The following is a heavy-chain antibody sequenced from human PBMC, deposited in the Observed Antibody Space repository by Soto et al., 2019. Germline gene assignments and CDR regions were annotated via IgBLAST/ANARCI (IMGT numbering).Heavy chain of an antibody. CDR1: GGSFSGYY. Sequence: SETLSLTCAVYGGSFSGYYWSWIRQPPGKGLEWIGEINHSGSTNYNPSLKSRVTISVDTSKNQFSLKLSSVTAADTAVYYCARGGRRVAVAGDYFDYWGQGTLVTVSS. V-gene: IGHV4-34*01. CDR3: ARGGRRVAVAGDYFDY. CDR2: INHSGST. J-gene: IGHJ4*02. D-gene: IGHD6-19*01.